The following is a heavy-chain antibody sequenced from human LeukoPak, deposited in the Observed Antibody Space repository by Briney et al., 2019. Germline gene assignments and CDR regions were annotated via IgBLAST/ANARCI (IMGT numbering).Heavy chain of an antibody. D-gene: IGHD1-26*01. J-gene: IGHJ4*02. V-gene: IGHV5-51*01. CDR2: IYPSDSDT. CDR3: ARRSAAVSGTYYDY. Sequence: HGESLKISCKGSGYTFPIYWIGWARQMPGKGLEWMGNIYPSDSDTRYSPSFQGQVTISADKSISTAYLQWSSLKASDTAMYYCARRSAAVSGTYYDYWGQGTLVTVSS. CDR1: GYTFPIYW.